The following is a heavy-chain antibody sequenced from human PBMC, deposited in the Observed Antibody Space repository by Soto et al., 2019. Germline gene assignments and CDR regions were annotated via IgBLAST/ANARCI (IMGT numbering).Heavy chain of an antibody. CDR2: IRSKAYGGTT. CDR1: GFTFGDYA. J-gene: IGHJ6*03. CDR3: TRDRYSSSWYEDYYYYMDV. V-gene: IGHV3-49*03. D-gene: IGHD6-13*01. Sequence: LRLSCTASGFTFGDYAMSWFRQAPGKGLEWVGFIRSKAYGGTTEYAASVKGRFTISRDDSKSIAYLQMNSLKTEDTAVYYCTRDRYSSSWYEDYYYYMDVWGKGTTVTVSS.